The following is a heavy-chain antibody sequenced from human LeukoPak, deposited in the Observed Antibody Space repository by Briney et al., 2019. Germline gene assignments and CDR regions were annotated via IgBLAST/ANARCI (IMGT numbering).Heavy chain of an antibody. CDR2: ISSSSYI. D-gene: IGHD6-13*01. CDR1: GFTFSSYS. J-gene: IGHJ4*02. CDR3: ARAGYSSSWFHYFDY. V-gene: IGHV3-21*01. Sequence: PGGSLRLSCAASGFTFSSYSMNWVRQAPGKGLEWVSSISSSSYIYYADSVKGRFTISRDNAKNSLYLQMNSLRAEDTAVYYCARAGYSSSWFHYFDYWGQGTLVTVSS.